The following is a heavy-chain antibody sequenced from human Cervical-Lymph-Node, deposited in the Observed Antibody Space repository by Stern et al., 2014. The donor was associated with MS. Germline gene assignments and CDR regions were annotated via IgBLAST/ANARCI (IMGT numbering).Heavy chain of an antibody. Sequence: QLQLQESGPGLVKPSETLSLTCTVSGGSISSYYWSWIRQPPGKGLEWIGYIYYSGSTNYNPSLKSRVTISVDTSKNQFSLKLSSVTAADTAVYYCARAAAAGTSDYYYYGMDVWGQGTTVTVSS. CDR1: GGSISSYY. V-gene: IGHV4-59*01. CDR3: ARAAAAGTSDYYYYGMDV. J-gene: IGHJ6*02. CDR2: IYYSGST. D-gene: IGHD6-13*01.